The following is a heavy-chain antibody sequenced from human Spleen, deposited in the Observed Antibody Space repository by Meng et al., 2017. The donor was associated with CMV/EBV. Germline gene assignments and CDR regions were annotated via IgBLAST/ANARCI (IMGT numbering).Heavy chain of an antibody. CDR3: ARLRSNGTYLYYYYGMDV. D-gene: IGHD2/OR15-2a*01. J-gene: IGHJ6*02. CDR1: GGSISSYY. Sequence: SETLSLTCTVSGGSISSYYWSWIRQPPGKGLKWIGYIYYSGSTNYNPSLKSRVTMSVDTSKNQFSLKLSSATAADTAVYYCARLRSNGTYLYYYYGMDVWGQGTAVTVSS. CDR2: IYYSGST. V-gene: IGHV4-59*01.